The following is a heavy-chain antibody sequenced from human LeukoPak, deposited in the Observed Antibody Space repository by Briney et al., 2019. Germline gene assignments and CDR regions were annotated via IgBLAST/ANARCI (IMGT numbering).Heavy chain of an antibody. Sequence: PSETLSLTCAVSGYYISSGYFWGWIRQPPGKGLEWIGSIDHSGRTYYNPSLKSRVTISADTTKNQFSLRLSSVTAADTAVYHCARGTGYLAYYFYAMDVRGIGTTVTVSS. D-gene: IGHD3/OR15-3a*01. CDR2: IDHSGRT. CDR3: ARGTGYLAYYFYAMDV. J-gene: IGHJ6*04. V-gene: IGHV4-38-2*01. CDR1: GYYISSGYF.